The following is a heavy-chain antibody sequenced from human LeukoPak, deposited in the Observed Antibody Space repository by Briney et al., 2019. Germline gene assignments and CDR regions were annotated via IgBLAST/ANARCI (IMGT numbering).Heavy chain of an antibody. CDR2: ISGSNSYI. D-gene: IGHD1-1*01. V-gene: IGHV3-21*01. Sequence: GGSLRLSCAASGFTFSSYWMNWARQAPGKGLEWVSSISGSNSYIFYADSVKGRFTVSRDNAKDSLYLQMNSLRAEDTAVYYCARALTTLTYEGYWGQGTLVTVSS. CDR1: GFTFSSYW. J-gene: IGHJ4*02. CDR3: ARALTTLTYEGY.